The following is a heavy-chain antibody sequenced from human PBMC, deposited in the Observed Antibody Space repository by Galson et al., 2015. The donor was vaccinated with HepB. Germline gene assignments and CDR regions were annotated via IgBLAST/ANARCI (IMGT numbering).Heavy chain of an antibody. CDR2: IYYSGST. Sequence: ETLSLPCNVSGASINSYYWNWIRQSPGKGLEWIGYIYYSGSTNYNPSLKSRLTISVDMSKNQFFLNLSSVTAADTAVYYCARSITIFGVVMNWGQGTLVTVSS. CDR1: GASINSYY. D-gene: IGHD3-3*01. CDR3: ARSITIFGVVMN. V-gene: IGHV4-59*01. J-gene: IGHJ1*01.